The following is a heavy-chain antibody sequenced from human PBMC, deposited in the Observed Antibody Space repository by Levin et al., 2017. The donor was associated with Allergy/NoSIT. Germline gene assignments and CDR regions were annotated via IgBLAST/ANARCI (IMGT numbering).Heavy chain of an antibody. CDR3: ASHCSSTSCPELGNDAFDI. CDR1: GGSISSGDYY. Sequence: ASQTLSLTCTVSGGSISSGDYYWSWIRQPPGKGLEWIGYIYYSGSTYYNPSLKSRVTISVDTSKNQFSLKLSSVTAADTAVYYCASHCSSTSCPELGNDAFDIWGQGTMVTVSS. V-gene: IGHV4-30-4*01. D-gene: IGHD2-2*01. CDR2: IYYSGST. J-gene: IGHJ3*02.